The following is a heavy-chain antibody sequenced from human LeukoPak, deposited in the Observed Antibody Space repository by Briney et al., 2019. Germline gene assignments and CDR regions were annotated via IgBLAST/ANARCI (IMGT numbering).Heavy chain of an antibody. CDR1: GFSFADYS. Sequence: GGSLRLSCAASGFSFADYSLHWVRRAPGKGLEWVALMSFDGNFENFADSVKGRFTISRDTARNTLYLHMGSLGVEDSAVYYCARVGETGTVTMELDLWGQGALVTVSS. D-gene: IGHD5-24*01. CDR3: ARVGETGTVTMELDL. J-gene: IGHJ1*01. V-gene: IGHV3-30*04. CDR2: MSFDGNFE.